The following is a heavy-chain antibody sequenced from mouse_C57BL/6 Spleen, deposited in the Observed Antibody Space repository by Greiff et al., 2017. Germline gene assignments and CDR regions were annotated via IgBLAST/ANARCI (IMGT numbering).Heavy chain of an antibody. V-gene: IGHV1-7*01. CDR1: GYTFTSYW. CDR2: INPSSGYA. D-gene: IGHD1-1*01. CDR3: ASPYYYGSSPDY. Sequence: VQLQQSGAELAKPGASVRLSCTASGYTFTSYWMHWVKQSPGQGLEWIGYINPSSGYAKYNQKFMDKATLTAEKSSSTAYMQLSTLTYEDAAVYYCASPYYYGSSPDYWGQGTTLTVSS. J-gene: IGHJ2*01.